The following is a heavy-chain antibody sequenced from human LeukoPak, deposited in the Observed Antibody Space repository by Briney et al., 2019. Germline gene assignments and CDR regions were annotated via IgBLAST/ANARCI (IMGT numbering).Heavy chain of an antibody. J-gene: IGHJ4*02. D-gene: IGHD1-26*01. V-gene: IGHV4-61*02. CDR1: GGSISSGSYY. CDR3: AREVGLRGLE. Sequence: SQTLSLTCTVSGGSISSGSYYWSWIRQPAGKGLEWIGRIYTSGSTSYSPSLRSRVTISVDTSKNQFSLKVTSVTAADTAVYYCAREVGLRGLEWGQGALVTVSS. CDR2: IYTSGST.